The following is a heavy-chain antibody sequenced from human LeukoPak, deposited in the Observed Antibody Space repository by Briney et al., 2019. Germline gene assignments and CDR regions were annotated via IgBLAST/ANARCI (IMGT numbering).Heavy chain of an antibody. D-gene: IGHD3-10*01. Sequence: ASVKVSCKASGYTFTNHGISWVRQAPGQGLEWMGWISAYNGNTNYAQKLQGRVTMTTDTSTSTAYMELRSLRSDDTAVYYCARSWLAAGGSANYWFDPWGQGTLVTVSS. CDR1: GYTFTNHG. V-gene: IGHV1-18*01. J-gene: IGHJ5*02. CDR3: ARSWLAAGGSANYWFDP. CDR2: ISAYNGNT.